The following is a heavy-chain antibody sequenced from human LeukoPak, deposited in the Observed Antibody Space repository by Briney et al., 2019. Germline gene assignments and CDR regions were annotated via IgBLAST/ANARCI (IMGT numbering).Heavy chain of an antibody. J-gene: IGHJ4*02. CDR1: GGSISSGSYY. V-gene: IGHV4-61*02. Sequence: SQTLSLTCTVSGGSISSGSYYWSWIRQPAGKGLEWIGRIYTSGSTNYNPSLKSRVTISVDTSKNQFSLKLSSVTAADTAVYYCARGVGYYYDSSGSIDYWGQGTLVTVSS. CDR3: ARGVGYYYDSSGSIDY. D-gene: IGHD3-22*01. CDR2: IYTSGST.